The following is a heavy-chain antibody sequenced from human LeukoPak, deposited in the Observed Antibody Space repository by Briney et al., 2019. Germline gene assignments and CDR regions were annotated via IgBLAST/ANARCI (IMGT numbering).Heavy chain of an antibody. CDR2: ISGSGGST. CDR3: ASSGYSGNWGAYY. J-gene: IGHJ4*02. Sequence: GGSLRVSCAASGFTFSSYAMSWVRQAPGKGLEWVSAISGSGGSTYYADSVKGRFTISRDNSKNTLYLQMNSLRAEDAAVYYCASSGYSGNWGAYYWGQGTLVTVSS. V-gene: IGHV3-23*01. D-gene: IGHD5-12*01. CDR1: GFTFSSYA.